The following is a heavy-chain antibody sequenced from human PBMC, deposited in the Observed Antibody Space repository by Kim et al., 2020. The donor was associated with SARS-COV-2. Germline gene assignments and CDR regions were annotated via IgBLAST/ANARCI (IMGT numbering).Heavy chain of an antibody. CDR3: ARGGAVLRFLEWLSAYFGY. J-gene: IGHJ4*02. Sequence: ASVEVSCNASGYTFSNYAMHWVRQAPGQRLEWMGWINAGSGNTEYSQKFQGRLIITRDTSASTAYMELSSLRSEDTAVYYCARGGAVLRFLEWLSAYFGYWGQGTLVTVSS. D-gene: IGHD3-3*01. CDR2: INAGSGNT. V-gene: IGHV1-3*01. CDR1: GYTFSNYA.